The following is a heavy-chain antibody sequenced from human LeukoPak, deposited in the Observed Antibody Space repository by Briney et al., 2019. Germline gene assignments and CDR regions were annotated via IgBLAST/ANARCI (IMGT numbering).Heavy chain of an antibody. Sequence: GGSLRLSCEASGFTFGSFAMSWVRQAPGQGLEWLSGISASGHYIYQADSVKGRFTISRDNSKNTLYIEMNSLRAEDTAVYYCARDGSWGDYQFYFYMDVWGKGTTVTVSS. CDR2: ISASGHYI. J-gene: IGHJ6*03. D-gene: IGHD2-2*01. CDR3: ARDGSWGDYQFYFYMDV. CDR1: GFTFGSFA. V-gene: IGHV3-23*01.